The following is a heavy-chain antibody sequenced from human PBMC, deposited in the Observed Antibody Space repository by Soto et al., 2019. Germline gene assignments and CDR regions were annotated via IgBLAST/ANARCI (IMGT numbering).Heavy chain of an antibody. Sequence: PSQTLSLTCAISGDSVSSNTASWSWIRQSPSRGLEWLGRTYFRSKWYNDYAVSVKSRIIINPDTSNNQFSLQLNSVTPEDTAVYFCAKGDNLGPKTGYAFDPWGQGIMVTVPS. CDR3: AKGDNLGPKTGYAFDP. J-gene: IGHJ5*02. CDR2: TYFRSKWYN. V-gene: IGHV6-1*01. CDR1: GDSVSSNTAS. D-gene: IGHD5-12*01.